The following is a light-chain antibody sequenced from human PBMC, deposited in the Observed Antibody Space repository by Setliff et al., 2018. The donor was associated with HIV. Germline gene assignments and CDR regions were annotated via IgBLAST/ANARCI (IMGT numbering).Light chain of an antibody. CDR3: SSYTSSGTLV. V-gene: IGLV2-14*01. CDR2: DVS. J-gene: IGLJ1*01. CDR1: SSDIGAYNY. Sequence: QSALTQPASVSGSPGQSITISCTGTSSDIGAYNYASWYQQHPGKAPKLMIYDVSSRPSRVSNRFSGSKSGNTASLTISGLQAEDEADYYCSSYTSSGTLVFGTGTKVTVL.